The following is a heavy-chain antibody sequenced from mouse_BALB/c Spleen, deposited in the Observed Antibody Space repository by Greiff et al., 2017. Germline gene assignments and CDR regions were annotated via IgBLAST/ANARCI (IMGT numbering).Heavy chain of an antibody. V-gene: IGHV1-87*01. CDR3: VRKGDVPVEAWFAY. J-gene: IGHJ3*01. CDR1: GYTFTNYW. Sequence: QVQLQQSGAELARPGASVKLSCKASGYTFTNYWMQWVKQRPGQGLEWIGAIYPGDGDTRYTQKFKGKATLTADKSSSTAYMQLSSLASEDSAVYYCVRKGDVPVEAWFAYWGQGTLVTVSA. CDR2: IYPGDGDT.